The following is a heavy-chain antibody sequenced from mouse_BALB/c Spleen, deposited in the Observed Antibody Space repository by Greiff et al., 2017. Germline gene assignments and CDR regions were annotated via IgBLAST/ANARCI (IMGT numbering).Heavy chain of an antibody. Sequence: EVQLQQSGPELVKPGASVKISCKASGYTFTDYNMHWVKQSHGKSLEWIGYIYPYNGGTGYNQKFKSKATLTVDNSSSTAYMELRSLTSEDSAVYYCARGGFEITTNWYFDVWGAGTTVTVAS. CDR2: IYPYNGGT. V-gene: IGHV1S29*02. CDR1: GYTFTDYN. CDR3: ARGGFEITTNWYFDV. D-gene: IGHD2-4*01. J-gene: IGHJ1*01.